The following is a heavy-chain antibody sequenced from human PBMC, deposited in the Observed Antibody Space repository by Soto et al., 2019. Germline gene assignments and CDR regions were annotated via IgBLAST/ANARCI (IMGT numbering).Heavy chain of an antibody. CDR1: GGSISSGGYY. J-gene: IGHJ3*02. Sequence: QVQLQESGPGLVKPSQTLSLTCTVSGGSISSGGYYWSWIRQHPGKGLEWIGYIYYSGSTYYNPSLKSRVTISVDTSQNQFSLKLSSVTAADTAVYYCAREKVTMVRGVTSNDAFDIWGQGTIVTVSS. D-gene: IGHD3-10*01. V-gene: IGHV4-31*03. CDR3: AREKVTMVRGVTSNDAFDI. CDR2: IYYSGST.